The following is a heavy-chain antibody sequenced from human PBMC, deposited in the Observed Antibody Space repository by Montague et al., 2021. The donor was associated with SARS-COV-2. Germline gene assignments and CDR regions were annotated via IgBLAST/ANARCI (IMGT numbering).Heavy chain of an antibody. Sequence: SETQSLTCTVSGGSIFSNSFYWGWIRQSPGQGLEWIGNVLSSGSTFYNPSLRSRVTMSEDVSKNQFSLKLMSVTAADTAVYYCARSTVGTSHFDYWGQGTLVTVSS. D-gene: IGHD1-26*01. CDR3: ARSTVGTSHFDY. CDR1: GGSIFSNSFY. CDR2: VLSSGST. V-gene: IGHV4-39*01. J-gene: IGHJ4*02.